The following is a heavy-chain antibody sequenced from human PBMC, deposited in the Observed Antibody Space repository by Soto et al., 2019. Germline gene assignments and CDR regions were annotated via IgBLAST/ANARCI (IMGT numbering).Heavy chain of an antibody. CDR2: IYATGTT. J-gene: IGHJ5*01. CDR1: GPSIRRLS. Sequence: PEDLPQPCSGPGPSIRRLSWGWIRKSAGKGLEWIGRIYATGTTDYNPALKSRVMMSVDTAKKQFSLKLRSVTAEDTAVYYFVRDETKTLRAWG. V-gene: IGHV4-4*07. D-gene: IGHD1-1*01. CDR3: VRDETKTLRA.